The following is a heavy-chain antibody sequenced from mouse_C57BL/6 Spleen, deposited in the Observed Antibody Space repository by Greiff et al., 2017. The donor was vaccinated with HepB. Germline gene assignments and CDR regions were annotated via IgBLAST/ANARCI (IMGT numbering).Heavy chain of an antibody. D-gene: IGHD3-2*01. Sequence: EVQLVESGPELVKPGASVKISCKASGYSFTGYYMNWVKQSPEKSLEWIGEINPSTGGTTYNQKFKAKATLTVDKSSSTAYMQLKSLTSEDSAVYYCASETAPFYAMDYWGQGTSVTVSS. J-gene: IGHJ4*01. CDR3: ASETAPFYAMDY. CDR1: GYSFTGYY. CDR2: INPSTGGT. V-gene: IGHV1-42*01.